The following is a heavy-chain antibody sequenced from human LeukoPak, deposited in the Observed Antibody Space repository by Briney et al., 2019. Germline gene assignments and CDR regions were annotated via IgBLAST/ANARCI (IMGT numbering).Heavy chain of an antibody. D-gene: IGHD3-3*01. Sequence: SETLSLTCTVSGGSLSSSSYYWGWIRQPPGKGLEWIGSIYYSGSTYYNPSLKSRVTISVDTSKNQFSLKLSSVTDADTAVYECARRITVFGVVIMGVDWFDSWGQGTLVSVSS. CDR3: ARRITVFGVVIMGVDWFDS. J-gene: IGHJ5*01. CDR1: GGSLSSSSYY. V-gene: IGHV4-39*01. CDR2: IYYSGST.